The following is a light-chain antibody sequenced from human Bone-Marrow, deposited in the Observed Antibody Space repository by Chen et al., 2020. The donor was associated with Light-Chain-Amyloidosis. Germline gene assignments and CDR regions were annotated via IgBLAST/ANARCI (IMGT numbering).Light chain of an antibody. Sequence: DIVMTQSPDSLTVSLGERATINCKSSQTLLYSGNNKDYLAWYQQKPGQPPKLLFYWSSIREYGVPDRFIGSGSGTDFTLTITRLQAEDVAVYYCQQYSTLPWTFGQGTTVEI. V-gene: IGKV4-1*01. J-gene: IGKJ1*01. CDR1: QTLLYSGNNKDY. CDR3: QQYSTLPWT. CDR2: WSS.